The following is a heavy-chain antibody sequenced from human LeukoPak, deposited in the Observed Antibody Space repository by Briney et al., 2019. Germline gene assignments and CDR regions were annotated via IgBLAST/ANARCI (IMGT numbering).Heavy chain of an antibody. CDR1: GYTFDTSS. D-gene: IGHD1-1*01. Sequence: ASVKVSCKAFGYTFDTSSISWVRQAPGQRLEWMGWISPKNGNTHYAQGVQGRVTMTTDTSRSTAYMELRSLRSDDTAVYYRTRVRNSNNWWGAFDIWGQGTMITVSS. J-gene: IGHJ3*02. CDR2: ISPKNGNT. CDR3: TRVRNSNNWWGAFDI. V-gene: IGHV1-18*01.